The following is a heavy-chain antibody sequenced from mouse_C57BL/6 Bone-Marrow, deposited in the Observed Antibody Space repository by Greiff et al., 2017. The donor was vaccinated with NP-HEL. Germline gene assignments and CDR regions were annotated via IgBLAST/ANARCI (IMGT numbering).Heavy chain of an antibody. CDR3: AATWED. J-gene: IGHJ2*01. D-gene: IGHD4-1*01. V-gene: IGHV5-12*01. CDR1: GFTFTDYY. Sequence: EVKLVESGGGLVQPGGSLKLSCAASGFTFTDYYMYWVRQTPEKRLEWVAYISNGGGSTYYPDTVKGRFTISRDNAKNTLYLQMSRLKSEDTAMYYCAATWEDWGQGTTLTVSS. CDR2: ISNGGGST.